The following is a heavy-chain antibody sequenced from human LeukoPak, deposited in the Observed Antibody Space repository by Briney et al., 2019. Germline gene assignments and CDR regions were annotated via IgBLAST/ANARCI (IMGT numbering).Heavy chain of an antibody. V-gene: IGHV4-4*02. D-gene: IGHD6-19*01. CDR3: ARRSPYSTGWSSYFDY. Sequence: SETLSLTCAVSGGSISSTNWWSWVRQPPGKGLEWIGEIARSGTTNYKPSLKSRVTISIDKSRNHFSLKLTSVTAADSAVYYCARRSPYSTGWSSYFDYWGQGALVTVSS. CDR1: GGSISSTNW. CDR2: IARSGTT. J-gene: IGHJ4*02.